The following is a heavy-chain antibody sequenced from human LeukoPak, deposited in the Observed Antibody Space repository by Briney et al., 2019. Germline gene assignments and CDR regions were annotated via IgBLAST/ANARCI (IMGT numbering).Heavy chain of an antibody. Sequence: PGGSLRLSCAASGFTFTSYSMNWVRQAPGKGLEWVSTISGGGGSTYYADSVKGRFTISRDNSKNTLYLQVNSLRAEATAVYYCAKGGKWDVTPFDYWGQGTLVTVSS. CDR3: AKGGKWDVTPFDY. CDR1: GFTFTSYS. D-gene: IGHD1-26*01. CDR2: ISGGGGST. J-gene: IGHJ4*02. V-gene: IGHV3-23*01.